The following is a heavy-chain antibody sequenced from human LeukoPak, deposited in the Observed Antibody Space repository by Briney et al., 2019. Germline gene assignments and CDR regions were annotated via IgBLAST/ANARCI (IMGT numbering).Heavy chain of an antibody. CDR1: GGTFSSYA. Sequence: GASVKVSCKASGGTFSSYAISWVRQAPGQGLEWMGRIIPILGIANYAQKFQGRVTITADKSTSTAYMELSSLRSEDTAVYCCARVFDYVDAGWFDPWGQGTLVTVSS. D-gene: IGHD4-17*01. V-gene: IGHV1-69*04. CDR2: IIPILGIA. J-gene: IGHJ5*02. CDR3: ARVFDYVDAGWFDP.